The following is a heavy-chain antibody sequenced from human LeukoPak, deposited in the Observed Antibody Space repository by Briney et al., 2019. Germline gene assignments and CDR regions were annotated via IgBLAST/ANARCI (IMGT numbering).Heavy chain of an antibody. CDR2: ISGSGGSP. Sequence: VWSLRLSFAAAGFTFSSYAMSLVLQAPGKRLYLVSAISGSGGSPYYADSVKGQFTISRDNSKNTLYLKMNSLRAEDTVVFFYEKTAYDILTGYYPFVYWGQGTLVTVSS. CDR1: GFTFSSYA. CDR3: EKTAYDILTGYYPFVY. D-gene: IGHD3-9*01. V-gene: IGHV3-23*01. J-gene: IGHJ4*02.